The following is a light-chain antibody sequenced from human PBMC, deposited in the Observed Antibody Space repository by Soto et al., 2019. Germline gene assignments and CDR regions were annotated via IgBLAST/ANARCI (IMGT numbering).Light chain of an antibody. CDR2: GAS. Sequence: EIVLTQSQATLSAFPWDRVNLYFSASQALNTRLAWYQHKPGQAPRLLIYGASARATGIPARFSGSGSGTEFTLTISSLQSEDFAVYYCQQYSNWPSWTFGQGTKVDNK. V-gene: IGKV3-15*01. CDR1: QALNTR. J-gene: IGKJ1*01. CDR3: QQYSNWPSWT.